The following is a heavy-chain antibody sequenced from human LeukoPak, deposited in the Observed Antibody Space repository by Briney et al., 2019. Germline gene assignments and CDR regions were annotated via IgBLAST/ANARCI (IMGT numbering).Heavy chain of an antibody. CDR3: ARHRRDGYNFDY. CDR1: GGSISSYY. CDR2: IYTSGST. J-gene: IGHJ4*02. D-gene: IGHD5-24*01. V-gene: IGHV4-4*09. Sequence: SETLSLTCTVSGGSISSYYWSWIRQPPGKGLEWIGYIYTSGSTKYNPSLKSRVNISVDTSKNQISLKLSSVTAADTAVYYCARHRRDGYNFDYWGQGTLVTVSS.